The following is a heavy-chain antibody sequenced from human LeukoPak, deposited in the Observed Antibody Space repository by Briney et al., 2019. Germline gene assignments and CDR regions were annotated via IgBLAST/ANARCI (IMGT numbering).Heavy chain of an antibody. J-gene: IGHJ4*02. CDR1: GFSLSTSGMG. CDR3: ARIYRDTVKD. V-gene: IGHV2-70*11. Sequence: SGPTLVNPTQTLTLTCTFSGFSLSTSGMGVSWIRQPPGTALEWLARIDWDDDKYYSTSLKTRLTISKDNSKNQVVLTMTNMDPVDTATYYCARIYRDTVKDWGQGTLVTVSP. D-gene: IGHD5-18*01. CDR2: IDWDDDK.